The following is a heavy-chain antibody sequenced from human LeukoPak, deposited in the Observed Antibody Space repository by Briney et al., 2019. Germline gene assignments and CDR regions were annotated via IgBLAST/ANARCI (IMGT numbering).Heavy chain of an antibody. CDR3: AKDYNPDLIQYFDY. J-gene: IGHJ4*02. V-gene: IGHV3-30*18. D-gene: IGHD3-10*01. CDR2: ISYDGTTK. Sequence: PGGSLRLSCAASGFTFSSYGMHWVRQAPGKGLEWVAVISYDGTTKYYGDSVKGRFTISRDNSKNTLYLQMNSLRAEDTAVYYCAKDYNPDLIQYFDYWGQGTLVTVSS. CDR1: GFTFSSYG.